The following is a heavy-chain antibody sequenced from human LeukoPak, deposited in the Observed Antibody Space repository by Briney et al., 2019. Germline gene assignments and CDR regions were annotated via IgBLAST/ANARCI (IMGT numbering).Heavy chain of an antibody. CDR3: ARDLWNYYYSSGYQFDY. D-gene: IGHD3-22*01. CDR2: IIPILGIA. V-gene: IGHV1-69*04. J-gene: IGHJ4*02. Sequence: SVKVSCKASGGTFSSYAISWVRQAPGQGLEWMGRIIPILGIANYAQKFQGRVTITADKSTSTAYMELSSLRSEDTAVYYCARDLWNYYYSSGYQFDYWGQGTLVTVSS. CDR1: GGTFSSYA.